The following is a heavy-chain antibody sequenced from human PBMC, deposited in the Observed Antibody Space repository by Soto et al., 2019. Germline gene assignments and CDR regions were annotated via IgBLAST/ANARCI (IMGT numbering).Heavy chain of an antibody. Sequence: ASVKVSCKSSGYIFSDYGITLVRQAPGQGLEWMGWISAYNGNTDYAQKFQDRLTLATDTSTSTAYMELRSLRSDDTALYYCARPVTSPDHLDIWGQGTMVTVSS. CDR1: GYIFSDYG. CDR2: ISAYNGNT. V-gene: IGHV1-18*01. D-gene: IGHD4-4*01. J-gene: IGHJ3*02. CDR3: ARPVTSPDHLDI.